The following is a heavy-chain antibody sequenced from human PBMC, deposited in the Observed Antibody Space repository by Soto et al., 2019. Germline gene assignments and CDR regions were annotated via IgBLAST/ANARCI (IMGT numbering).Heavy chain of an antibody. D-gene: IGHD5-18*01. CDR1: GGSISSSSYY. CDR2: IYYSGST. Sequence: PSETLSLTCTVSGGSISSSSYYWGWIRQPPGKGLEWIGSIYYSGSTYYNPSLKSRVTISVDTSKNQFSLKLSSVTAADTAVYYCARHGRVHRGGYTAMVSYWGQGTLVTVSS. J-gene: IGHJ4*02. CDR3: ARHGRVHRGGYTAMVSY. V-gene: IGHV4-39*01.